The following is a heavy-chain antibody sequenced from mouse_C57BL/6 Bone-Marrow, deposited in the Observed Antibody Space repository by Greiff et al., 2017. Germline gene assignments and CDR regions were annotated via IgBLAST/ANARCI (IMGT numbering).Heavy chain of an antibody. CDR3: GRPYYRNDWYFDV. Sequence: VQLQQSGPELVKPGASVKMSCKASGYTFTSYWITWVKQRPGQGLEWIGDIYPGSGSTNYNEKFKSKATLTVDTSSSTAYMQLSSLTSEDSAVYYCGRPYYRNDWYFDVWGTGTTGPVSS. J-gene: IGHJ1*03. V-gene: IGHV1-55*01. CDR2: IYPGSGST. CDR1: GYTFTSYW. D-gene: IGHD2-10*01.